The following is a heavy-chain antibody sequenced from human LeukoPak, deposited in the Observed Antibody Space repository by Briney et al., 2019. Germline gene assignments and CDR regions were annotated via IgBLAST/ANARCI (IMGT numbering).Heavy chain of an antibody. Sequence: GGSLRLSCAASGFTFSSYGMHWVRQAPGKGLEWVAVISYDGSNKYYADSVKGRFTISRDNSKNTLYLQMNSLRAEDTAVYYCAKDSYALQYYYDSSGPDYWGQGTLVTVSS. V-gene: IGHV3-30*18. D-gene: IGHD3-22*01. CDR3: AKDSYALQYYYDSSGPDY. CDR2: ISYDGSNK. J-gene: IGHJ4*02. CDR1: GFTFSSYG.